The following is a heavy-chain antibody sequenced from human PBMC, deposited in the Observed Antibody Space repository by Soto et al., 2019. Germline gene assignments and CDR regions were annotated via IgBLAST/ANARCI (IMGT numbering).Heavy chain of an antibody. V-gene: IGHV1-18*01. D-gene: IGHD3-16*01. Sequence: QVQLVQSGAEGKKPGASVKVSCKASGDTFTNFGISWVLQAPVQGLEWMGWISAYNGNTNYAQNFQGRVTMTTDTSTSTAYLELSSLRSYDTAVYYCARGGTPIDYWCQGTLVTVSS. J-gene: IGHJ4*02. CDR2: ISAYNGNT. CDR1: GDTFTNFG. CDR3: ARGGTPIDY.